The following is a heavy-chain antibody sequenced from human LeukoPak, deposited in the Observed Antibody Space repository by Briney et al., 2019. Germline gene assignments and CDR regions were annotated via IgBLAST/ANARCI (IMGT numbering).Heavy chain of an antibody. V-gene: IGHV3-48*03. CDR2: ISSSGSTT. CDR1: GFTFSSYE. Sequence: GGSLRLSCAASGFTFSSYEMDWVRQAPGKGLEWVSYISSSGSTTYYADSVKGRFTISRDNSKNTLYLQMNSLRAEDTAVYYCAAVVRVPAILHYMDVWGKGTTVTISS. J-gene: IGHJ6*03. D-gene: IGHD2-21*02. CDR3: AAVVRVPAILHYMDV.